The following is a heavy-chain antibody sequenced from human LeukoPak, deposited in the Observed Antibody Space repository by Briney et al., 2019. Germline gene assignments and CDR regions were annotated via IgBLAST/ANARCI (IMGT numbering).Heavy chain of an antibody. V-gene: IGHV3-30*18. CDR2: ISYDGSNK. CDR1: GFTFSSYG. CDR3: AKGSSGWSIDY. Sequence: GRSLRLSCAASGFTFSSYGMHWVRQAPGKGLEWVAVISYDGSNKYYADSVKGRFTISRDNSKNTLYLQMNSLRAEDTAVYYCAKGSSGWSIDYWGQGTLVTVSS. D-gene: IGHD6-19*01. J-gene: IGHJ4*02.